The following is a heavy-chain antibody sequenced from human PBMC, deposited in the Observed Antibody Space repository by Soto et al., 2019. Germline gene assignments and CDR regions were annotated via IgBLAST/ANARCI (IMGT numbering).Heavy chain of an antibody. CDR2: ISSNSSYI. CDR3: AREYSSSSKLRYYYYMDV. CDR1: GFTFSSYS. V-gene: IGHV3-21*01. D-gene: IGHD6-6*01. Sequence: EVQLVESGGGLVKPGGSLRLSCAASGFTFSSYSMNWVRQAPGKGLEWVSSISSNSSYIYYADSVKGRFTISRDNAKNSLYLQMNSLRAEDTAVYYCAREYSSSSKLRYYYYMDVWGKGTTVTVSS. J-gene: IGHJ6*03.